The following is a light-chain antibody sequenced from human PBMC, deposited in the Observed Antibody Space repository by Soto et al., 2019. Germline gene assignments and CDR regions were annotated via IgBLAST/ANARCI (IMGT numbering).Light chain of an antibody. Sequence: QSALTQPASVSGSPGQSTTISCTGTSSDVGGYNEVSWYQQRPGKAPKLMIYDVTNRPSGVSNRFSGSMSGNTASLTISCLQAEDEAYYYCGSHAAGSTLIFGGGTKVTVL. V-gene: IGLV2-14*01. J-gene: IGLJ2*01. CDR2: DVT. CDR3: GSHAAGSTLI. CDR1: SSDVGGYNE.